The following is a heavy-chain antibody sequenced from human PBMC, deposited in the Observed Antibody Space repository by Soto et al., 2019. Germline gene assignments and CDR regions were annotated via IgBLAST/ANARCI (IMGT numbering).Heavy chain of an antibody. CDR1: GGSISSGCYS. CDR2: IYRTGST. D-gene: IGHD2-2*01. J-gene: IGHJ5*02. V-gene: IGHV4-30-2*01. Sequence: SETLSLTCAVSGGSISSGCYSWSWIRQPPGKGLEWIGYIYRTGSTYYNPSLKSRVTISVDRSKNQFSLKLSSVTAADTAVYYCARLGKYYQSLDPGGPGTLVTVSS. CDR3: ARLGKYYQSLDP.